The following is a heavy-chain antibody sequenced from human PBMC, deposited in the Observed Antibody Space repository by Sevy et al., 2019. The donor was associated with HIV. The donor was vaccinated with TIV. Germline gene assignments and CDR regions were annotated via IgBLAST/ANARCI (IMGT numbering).Heavy chain of an antibody. CDR1: GYTFTGYY. Sequence: ASVKVSCKASGYTFTGYYMHWVRQAPGQGLEWMGRINPNSGGTNYAQTFQGRVTMTRDTSISTAYMELSRLRSDDTAVYYCARERGYSGYDAGGDAFDIWGQGTMVTVSS. D-gene: IGHD5-12*01. V-gene: IGHV1-2*06. CDR2: INPNSGGT. J-gene: IGHJ3*02. CDR3: ARERGYSGYDAGGDAFDI.